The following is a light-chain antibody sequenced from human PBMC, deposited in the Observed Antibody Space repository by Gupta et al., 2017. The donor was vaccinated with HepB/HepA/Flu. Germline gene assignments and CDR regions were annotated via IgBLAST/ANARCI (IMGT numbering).Light chain of an antibody. J-gene: IGKJ1*01. V-gene: IGKV1-39*01. CDR2: AAS. CDR3: QQSYSIRAT. Sequence: DIQMTQSPSSLSASVGDRVTITCRASQSININLNWYQQKPGKAPKLLIFAASTLQSGVPSRFSGSGSGTDFTLTISSLQPEDFASYYCQQSYSIRATFGQGTKVEIK. CDR1: QSININ.